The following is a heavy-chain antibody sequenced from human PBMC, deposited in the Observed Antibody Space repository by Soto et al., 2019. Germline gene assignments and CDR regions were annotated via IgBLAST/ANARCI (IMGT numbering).Heavy chain of an antibody. Sequence: PGGSLRLSCAVSGLTVSGKKYVAWVRQAPGKGLEWVSGFYDLDGTYYADSLKGRFTTSGDSSRTIVYLQMNGLRPEDTAVYYCATWHLQEHAYDVWGQGTTVIVSS. V-gene: IGHV3-53*01. CDR3: ATWHLQEHAYDV. CDR2: FYDLDGT. CDR1: GLTVSGKKY. J-gene: IGHJ3*01. D-gene: IGHD4-4*01.